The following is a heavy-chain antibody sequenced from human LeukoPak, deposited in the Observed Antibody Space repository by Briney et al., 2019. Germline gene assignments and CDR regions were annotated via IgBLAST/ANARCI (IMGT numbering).Heavy chain of an antibody. CDR2: IWYDGSNK. V-gene: IGHV3-33*01. CDR3: ARDSDDDYGDPNWFDP. D-gene: IGHD4-17*01. Sequence: GGSLRLSCAASGFTFSSYDMHWVRQAPGKGLEWVAAIWYDGSNKYYADSVKGRFTISRDNFKNMVYLQMNSLRAEDTAMYYYARDSDDDYGDPNWFDPWGQGALVTVSS. CDR1: GFTFSSYD. J-gene: IGHJ5*02.